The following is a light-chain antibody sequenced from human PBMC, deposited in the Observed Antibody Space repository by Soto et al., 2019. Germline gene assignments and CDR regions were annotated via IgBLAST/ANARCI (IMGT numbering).Light chain of an antibody. V-gene: IGKV1-39*01. CDR3: QESRSALWGT. Sequence: DIQMTQSPSSLSASLGDRVTINCRTSQNIYNSLNWYQQKAGRARAVLIYGASNLQGGVPLRFSGSGSGTDFTLTISGLQPEDSATYYCQESRSALWGTCGQGTKVEVK. CDR2: GAS. J-gene: IGKJ1*01. CDR1: QNIYNS.